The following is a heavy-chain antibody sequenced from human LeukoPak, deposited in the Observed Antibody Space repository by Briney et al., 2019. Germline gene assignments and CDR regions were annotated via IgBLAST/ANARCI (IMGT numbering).Heavy chain of an antibody. CDR3: ARDLEQLVIWGPDY. V-gene: IGHV3-23*01. J-gene: IGHJ4*02. Sequence: GGSLRLSCAASGFTFSSYAMSWVRQAPGKGLEWVSAISGSGGSTYYADSVKGRFTISRDNSKNTLYLQMNSLRAEDTAVYYCARDLEQLVIWGPDYWGQGTLVTVSS. D-gene: IGHD1/OR15-1a*01. CDR1: GFTFSSYA. CDR2: ISGSGGST.